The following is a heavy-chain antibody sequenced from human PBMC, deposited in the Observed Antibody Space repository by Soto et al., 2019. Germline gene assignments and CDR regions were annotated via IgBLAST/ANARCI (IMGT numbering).Heavy chain of an antibody. D-gene: IGHD2-8*02. J-gene: IGHJ4*02. CDR1: GFTFDDYA. V-gene: IGHV3-9*01. CDR3: AKAGPGGFVDY. Sequence: EVQLVESGGGLVQPGRSLRLSCAASGFTFDDYAMHWVRQAPGKGLEWVSGISWNSGSIGYADSVKGRFTISRDNAKNSLYLQMNGLRAEDTALYYCAKAGPGGFVDYWGQGTLVTVSS. CDR2: ISWNSGSI.